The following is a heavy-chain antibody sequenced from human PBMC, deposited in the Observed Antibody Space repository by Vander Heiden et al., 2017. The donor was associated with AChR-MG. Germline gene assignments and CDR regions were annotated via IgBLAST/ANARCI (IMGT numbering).Heavy chain of an antibody. CDR2: IWYDGSNK. Sequence: QVQLVESGGGVVQPGRSLRRPCGASGFTFSSCGMHWVRQAPGKGLEWVAVIWYDGSNKYYAEAVKGRFTISRDNSKNTLYLQMNSLRAEDTAVYYCAREIDILTGSREYYFDYWGQGTLVTVSS. CDR3: AREIDILTGSREYYFDY. D-gene: IGHD3-9*01. CDR1: GFTFSSCG. J-gene: IGHJ4*02. V-gene: IGHV3-33*01.